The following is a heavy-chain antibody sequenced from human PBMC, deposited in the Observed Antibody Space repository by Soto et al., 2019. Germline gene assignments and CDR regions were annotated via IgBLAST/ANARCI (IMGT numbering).Heavy chain of an antibody. CDR2: IDPKNGNT. V-gene: IGHV1-18*01. J-gene: IGHJ3*02. CDR1: GYIFTTFG. CDR3: ATDLRMDYYDSSGPI. Sequence: ASVKVSCKASGYIFTTFGISWVRQAPGQGLEWMGWIDPKNGNTKDAQKFQGRVTMTTDTSTSTAYMELRSLRSDDTAVYYCATDLRMDYYDSSGPIWGQGTMVTVSS. D-gene: IGHD3-22*01.